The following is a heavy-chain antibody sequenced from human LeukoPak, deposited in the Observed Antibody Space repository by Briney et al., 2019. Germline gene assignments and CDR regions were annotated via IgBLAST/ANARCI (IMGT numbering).Heavy chain of an antibody. CDR2: ISDSGST. J-gene: IGHJ6*02. Sequence: PSETLSLTCIVSGGSISRSSYCWGWLRQPPGKGLEWIGSISDSGSTYYSPSLKSRVTISVDTSKNQFSLKLRFVTAADTAVYYCARQDIWFGELVVWGQGTTVTVSS. V-gene: IGHV4-39*01. CDR1: GGSISRSSYC. D-gene: IGHD3-10*01. CDR3: ARQDIWFGELVV.